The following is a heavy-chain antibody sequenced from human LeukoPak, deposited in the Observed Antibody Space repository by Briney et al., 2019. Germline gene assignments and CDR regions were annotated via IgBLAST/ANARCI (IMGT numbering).Heavy chain of an antibody. CDR3: AREALPWFGELLWYFDY. CDR1: GGSISSSNW. CDR2: IYHSGST. Sequence: SETLSLTCAVSGGSISSSNWWSWVRQPPGKGLEWVGEIYHSGSTNYNPSLKSRVTISVDKSKNQFSLKLSSVTAADTAVYYCAREALPWFGELLWYFDYWGQGTLVTVSS. J-gene: IGHJ4*02. V-gene: IGHV4-4*02. D-gene: IGHD3-10*01.